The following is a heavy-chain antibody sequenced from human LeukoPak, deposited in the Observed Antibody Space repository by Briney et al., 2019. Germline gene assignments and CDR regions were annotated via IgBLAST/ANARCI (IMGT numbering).Heavy chain of an antibody. CDR1: GYTFTGYH. Sequence: ASVKVSCKASGYTFTGYHMHWVRQAPGQGLEWMGWINPKSGVTNYAQKFQGRVTMTRDTSISTAYMELSRVKSDGTALYYCARSRGFYCSGVSCYSDAFDIWGQGTMVTVSS. D-gene: IGHD2-15*01. CDR2: INPKSGVT. V-gene: IGHV1-2*02. J-gene: IGHJ3*02. CDR3: ARSRGFYCSGVSCYSDAFDI.